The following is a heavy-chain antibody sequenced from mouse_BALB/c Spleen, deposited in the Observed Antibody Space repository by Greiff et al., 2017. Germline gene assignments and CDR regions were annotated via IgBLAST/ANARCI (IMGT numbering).Heavy chain of an antibody. CDR1: GYTFTSYY. CDR3: TRADYYGSSSDV. V-gene: IGHV1S81*02. Sequence: QVQLQQSGAELVKPGASVKLSCKASGYTFTSYYMYWVKQRPGQGLEWIGEINPSNGGTNFNEKFKSKATLTVDKSSSTAYMQLSSLTSEDSAVYYCTRADYYGSSSDVWGAGTTVTVSS. CDR2: INPSNGGT. J-gene: IGHJ1*01. D-gene: IGHD1-1*01.